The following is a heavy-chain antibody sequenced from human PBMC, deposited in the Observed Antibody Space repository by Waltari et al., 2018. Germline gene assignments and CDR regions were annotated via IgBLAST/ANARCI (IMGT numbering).Heavy chain of an antibody. D-gene: IGHD3-22*01. J-gene: IGHJ1*01. Sequence: QVQLQQWGAGLLKPSETLSLTCAVYGGSFSGYYWSWIRQPPGKGLEWIGEINHSGSTNYNPALKSRVTISVDTSKNQFSLKLSSVTAADTAVYYCARGRRGYDSSGYRLQHWGQGTLVTVSS. CDR3: ARGRRGYDSSGYRLQH. CDR2: INHSGST. CDR1: GGSFSGYY. V-gene: IGHV4-34*01.